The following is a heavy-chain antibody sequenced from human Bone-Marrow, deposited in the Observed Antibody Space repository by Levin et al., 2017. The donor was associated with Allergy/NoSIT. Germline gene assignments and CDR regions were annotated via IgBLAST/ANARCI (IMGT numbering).Heavy chain of an antibody. V-gene: IGHV3-7*03. CDR2: IKQDGSEK. CDR3: ASQNSSGWYWYFDL. CDR1: GFTFSSYW. J-gene: IGHJ2*01. Sequence: PSETLSLTCAASGFTFSSYWMSWVRQAPGKGLEWVANIKQDGSEKYYVDSVKGRFTISRDNAKNSLYLQMNSLRAEDTAVYYCASQNSSGWYWYFDLWGRGTLVTVSS. D-gene: IGHD6-19*01.